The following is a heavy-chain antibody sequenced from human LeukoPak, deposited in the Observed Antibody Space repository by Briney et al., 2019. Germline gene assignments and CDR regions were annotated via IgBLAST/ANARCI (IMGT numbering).Heavy chain of an antibody. CDR1: GGSFSGYY. D-gene: IGHD4-11*01. CDR3: ARRGTSNHYHYYMDV. Sequence: SETLSLTCAVYGGSFSGYYWSWIRQPPGKGLEWIGEINHSGSTNYNPSLKSRVTISVDTSKNQFSLKLNSVTAADTAVYYCARRGTSNHYHYYMDVWGKGTTVTISS. J-gene: IGHJ6*03. CDR2: INHSGST. V-gene: IGHV4-34*01.